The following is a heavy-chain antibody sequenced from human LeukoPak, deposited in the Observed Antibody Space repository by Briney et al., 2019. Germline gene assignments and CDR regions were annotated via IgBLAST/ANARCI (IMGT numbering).Heavy chain of an antibody. CDR2: ISAYNGNT. J-gene: IGHJ3*02. CDR1: GYTFTSYG. D-gene: IGHD2-21*02. V-gene: IGHV1-18*01. CDR3: ARQRIVVVTHAFDI. Sequence: ASVKVSCKASGYTFTSYGISWVRQAPGQGLEWKGWISAYNGNTNYAQKLQGRVTMTTDTSTSTAYMELRSLRSDDTAVYYCARQRIVVVTHAFDIWGQGTMVTVSS.